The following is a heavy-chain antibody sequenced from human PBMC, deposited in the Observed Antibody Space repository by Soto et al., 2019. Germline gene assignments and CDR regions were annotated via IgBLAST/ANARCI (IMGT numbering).Heavy chain of an antibody. Sequence: EVQLVESGGGLVPPGGSLRLSCEVSGFTFSDRYMDWVRQAPGRGLEWVGRPRNKANSYTTKYAPSVKGRVTVSRDESQKLFFLQMNSLKTDDTAGYYCVRGYRGFDYRGQGALVTVSS. CDR2: PRNKANSYTT. J-gene: IGHJ4*02. CDR3: VRGYRGFDY. D-gene: IGHD5-12*01. CDR1: GFTFSDRY. V-gene: IGHV3-72*01.